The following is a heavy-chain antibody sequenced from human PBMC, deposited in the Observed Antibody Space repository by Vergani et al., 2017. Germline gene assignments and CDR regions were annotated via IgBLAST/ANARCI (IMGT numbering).Heavy chain of an antibody. CDR1: GYTFTSYG. J-gene: IGHJ6*02. D-gene: IGHD6-19*01. CDR2: ISAYNGNT. Sequence: QVQLVPSGAEVKKPGASVKVSCKASGYTFTSYGISWVRQAPGQGLEWMGWISAYNGNTNYAQKLQGRVTMTTDTSTSTAYMELRSLRSDDTAVYYCARDSRIAVAGTEYYYYGMDVWGQGTTVTVSS. CDR3: ARDSRIAVAGTEYYYYGMDV. V-gene: IGHV1-18*01.